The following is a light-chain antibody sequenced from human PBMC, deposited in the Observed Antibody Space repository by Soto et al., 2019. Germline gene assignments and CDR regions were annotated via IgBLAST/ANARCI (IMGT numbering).Light chain of an antibody. V-gene: IGKV3-15*01. CDR3: QQCRNWPLT. CDR1: QNVYNN. Sequence: EIVMTQSPATLSASPGEGATISCKASQNVYNNLAWYQQRPGQPPKLLIYDASTRHTGISARFSGSGYGTEFTLTISSLQSEDFAVYFCQQCRNWPLTFGGGTKVEIK. CDR2: DAS. J-gene: IGKJ4*01.